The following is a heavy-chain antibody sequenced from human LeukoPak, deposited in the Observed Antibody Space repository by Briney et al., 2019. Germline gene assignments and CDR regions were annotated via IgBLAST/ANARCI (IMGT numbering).Heavy chain of an antibody. CDR1: GFTFSSYA. J-gene: IGHJ4*02. CDR3: AKDRSYYDTGGYYQVDY. D-gene: IGHD3-22*01. V-gene: IGHV3-23*01. CDR2: ISGLGDTT. Sequence: GGSLRLSCAASGFTFSSYAMSWVRQAPGKGLEWVSAISGLGDTTYYADSVKGRFTISRDNSKNMLYLQMNSLRTEDTAVYYCAKDRSYYDTGGYYQVDYWGQETLVTVSS.